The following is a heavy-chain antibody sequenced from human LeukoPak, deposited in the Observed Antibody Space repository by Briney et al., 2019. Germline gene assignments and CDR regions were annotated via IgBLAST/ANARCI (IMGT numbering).Heavy chain of an antibody. CDR3: AKDYYGSGSYYNVPTSDY. CDR2: IIGGAGST. V-gene: IGHV3-23*01. D-gene: IGHD3-10*01. CDR1: GFSFSSHG. Sequence: SGGSLRLSCAASGFSFSSHGMSWVRQAPGKGLEWVSGIIGGAGSTYYADSVKGRFTISGDNSKNTLYLQMNSLRAEDTAVYYCAKDYYGSGSYYNVPTSDYWGQGTLVTVSS. J-gene: IGHJ4*02.